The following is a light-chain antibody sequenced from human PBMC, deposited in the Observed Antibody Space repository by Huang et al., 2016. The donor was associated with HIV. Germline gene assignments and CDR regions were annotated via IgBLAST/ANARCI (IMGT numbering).Light chain of an antibody. V-gene: IGKV1-39*01. Sequence: DIQMTQSPSSLSASVGDRVIITCRTSQSISKYLNWYQQMPGKAPKLLIYGASTLQGGVASRFSGSGSGTDFTLTIRSLQPEDIATYYCQQSYKIPRTFGQGTLVEI. J-gene: IGKJ2*01. CDR1: QSISKY. CDR3: QQSYKIPRT. CDR2: GAS.